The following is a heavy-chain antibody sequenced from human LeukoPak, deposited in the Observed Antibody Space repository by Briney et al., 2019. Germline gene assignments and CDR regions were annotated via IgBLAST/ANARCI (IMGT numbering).Heavy chain of an antibody. CDR3: ARGSIVGATFDYFDY. CDR1: EYTFTGYY. Sequence: ASVKVSCKASEYTFTGYYIHWVRQAPGQGLEWMGWINPNSGGTNYAQKFQGRVTMTRDTSISTAYMDLSRLRSDDTAVYYCARGSIVGATFDYFDYWGQGTLVTVSS. CDR2: INPNSGGT. J-gene: IGHJ4*02. D-gene: IGHD1-26*01. V-gene: IGHV1-2*02.